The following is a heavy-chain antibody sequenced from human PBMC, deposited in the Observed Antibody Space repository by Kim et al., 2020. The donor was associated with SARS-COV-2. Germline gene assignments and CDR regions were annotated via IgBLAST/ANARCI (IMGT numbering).Heavy chain of an antibody. D-gene: IGHD3-22*01. CDR3: ARDRPDYYDSSGSPVPLDY. J-gene: IGHJ4*02. CDR1: GYTFTSYY. Sequence: ASVKVSCKASGYTFTSYYMHWVRQAPGQGLEWMGIINPSGGSTSYAQKFQGRVTMTRDTSTSTVYMELNSLRSEDTAVYYCARDRPDYYDSSGSPVPLDYLGQGTLVTVSS. V-gene: IGHV1-46*01. CDR2: INPSGGST.